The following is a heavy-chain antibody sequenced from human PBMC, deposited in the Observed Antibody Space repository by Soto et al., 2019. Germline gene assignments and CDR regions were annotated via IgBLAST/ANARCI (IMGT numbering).Heavy chain of an antibody. V-gene: IGHV3-11*05. J-gene: IGHJ4*02. CDR3: ARDRGAVAGQYFDF. CDR2: ISSSGTST. Sequence: GGSLRLSCAVSGFTFSDYYMSWIRQAPGKGLEWISYISSSGTSTKYVDSVKGRFIISRDNAQNSLFLQMNSLRVEDTAIYYCARDRGAVAGQYFDFWGQGTLVTVSS. CDR1: GFTFSDYY. D-gene: IGHD6-19*01.